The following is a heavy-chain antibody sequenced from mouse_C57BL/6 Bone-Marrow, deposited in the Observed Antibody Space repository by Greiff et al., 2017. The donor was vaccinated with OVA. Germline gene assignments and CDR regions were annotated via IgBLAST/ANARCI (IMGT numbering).Heavy chain of an antibody. CDR3: ARPFYYYGSSPFDY. CDR2: IDPSDSYT. V-gene: IGHV1-69*01. Sequence: QVQLQQPGAELVMPGASVKLSCKASGYTFTSYWMHWVKQRPGQGLEWIGEIDPSDSYTNYNPKFKGKSTLTVDKSSSTAYMQLSSLTSEDSAVYYGARPFYYYGSSPFDYRGQGTTLTVSS. CDR1: GYTFTSYW. D-gene: IGHD1-1*01. J-gene: IGHJ2*01.